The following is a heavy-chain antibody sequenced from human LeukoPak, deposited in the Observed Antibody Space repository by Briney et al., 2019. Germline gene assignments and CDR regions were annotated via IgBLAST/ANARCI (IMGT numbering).Heavy chain of an antibody. CDR1: GFTFSSYT. Sequence: PGGSLRLSCAASGFTFSSYTMNWVRQAPGKGLEWVSSVSSDSSFRYYADSVKGRFTVSRDNAKNSLYLQMNSLRAEDTAVYYCARDSYSRGWFDPWGQGTLVTVSS. CDR3: ARDSYSRGWFDP. V-gene: IGHV3-21*01. J-gene: IGHJ5*02. D-gene: IGHD6-13*01. CDR2: VSSDSSFR.